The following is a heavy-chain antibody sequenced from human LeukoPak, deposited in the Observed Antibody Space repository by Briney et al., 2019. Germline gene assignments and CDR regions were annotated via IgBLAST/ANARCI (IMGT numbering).Heavy chain of an antibody. J-gene: IGHJ4*02. Sequence: GGSLRLSCAASGFTFSIYWMHWVRHAPGKGLVWVSRISSEGSSTTYADSVKGRFTISRDNAKDTLYLQMNSLRAEDTAVYYCARGENTYIDYWGQGTLVTVSS. CDR3: ARGENTYIDY. CDR2: ISSEGSST. V-gene: IGHV3-74*01. CDR1: GFTFSIYW. D-gene: IGHD3-16*01.